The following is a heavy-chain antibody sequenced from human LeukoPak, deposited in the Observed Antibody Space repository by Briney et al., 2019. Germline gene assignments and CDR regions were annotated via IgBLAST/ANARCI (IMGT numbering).Heavy chain of an antibody. D-gene: IGHD2-15*01. J-gene: IGHJ4*02. CDR3: AGDIVVVVAATPIFDY. Sequence: SETLSLTCTVSGYSISSGYYWGWIRQPPGKGLEWIGSIYHSGSTYYDPSLKSRVTISVDTSKNQFSLKLSSVTAADTAVYYCAGDIVVVVAATPIFDYWGQGTLVTVSS. CDR1: GYSISSGYY. CDR2: IYHSGST. V-gene: IGHV4-38-2*02.